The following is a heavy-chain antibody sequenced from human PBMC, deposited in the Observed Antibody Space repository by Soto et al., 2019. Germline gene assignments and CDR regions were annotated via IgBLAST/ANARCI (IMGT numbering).Heavy chain of an antibody. J-gene: IGHJ4*02. CDR1: GDSIDRSNYY. CDR2: TYYNGNA. D-gene: IGHD3-10*01. Sequence: SETLSLTCNVSGDSIDRSNYYWDWLRQPPGKGLEWIGTTYYNGNAYYNPSLKSRVSMSVDTSKNQFSLKLVSVTAADTAVYYCARHFVAVVIKGWGYWGQGTLVTVSS. V-gene: IGHV4-39*01. CDR3: ARHFVAVVIKGWGY.